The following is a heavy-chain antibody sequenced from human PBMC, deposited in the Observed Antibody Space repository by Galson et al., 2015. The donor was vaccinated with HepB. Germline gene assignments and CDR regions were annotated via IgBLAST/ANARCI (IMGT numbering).Heavy chain of an antibody. CDR1: GYSFTSYW. Sequence: QSGAEVKRPGESLRISCKGSGYSFTSYWISWVRQMPGKGLEWMGRIDPSDSYTNYSPSFQGHVTISADKSISTAYLQWSSLKASDTAMYYCARNKKNCGGDCSIDYWGQGTLVTVSS. CDR3: ARNKKNCGGDCSIDY. V-gene: IGHV5-10-1*01. CDR2: IDPSDSYT. D-gene: IGHD2-21*01. J-gene: IGHJ4*02.